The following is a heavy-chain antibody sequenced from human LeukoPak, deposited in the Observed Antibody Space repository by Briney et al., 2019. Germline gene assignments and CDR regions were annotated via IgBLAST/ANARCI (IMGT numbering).Heavy chain of an antibody. V-gene: IGHV3-30*18. CDR1: GFTFSSYG. D-gene: IGHD3-3*01. CDR2: ISYDGSNK. J-gene: IGHJ4*02. Sequence: GESLRLSCAASGFTFSSYGMHWVRQAPGKGLEWVAVISYDGSNKYYADSVKGRFTISRDNSRNTLYLQMNSLRAEDTAVYYCAKEESGPFLDYWGQGTLVTVSS. CDR3: AKEESGPFLDY.